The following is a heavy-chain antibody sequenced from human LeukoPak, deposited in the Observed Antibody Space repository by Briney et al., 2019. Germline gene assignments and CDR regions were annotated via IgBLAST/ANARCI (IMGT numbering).Heavy chain of an antibody. CDR3: ARVDYDILTGHLNCFDA. J-gene: IGHJ5*02. CDR1: GYRFTNNW. V-gene: IGHV5-51*01. CDR2: IYPGDSDT. D-gene: IGHD3-9*01. Sequence: GESLKISCKGSGYRFTNNWIGWVRQMPGKGLEWMGIIYPGDSDTRYSPSFQGQVTISGDKSINTAYLQWSSLQASDTAMYYCARVDYDILTGHLNCFDAWGQGTRVTVSS.